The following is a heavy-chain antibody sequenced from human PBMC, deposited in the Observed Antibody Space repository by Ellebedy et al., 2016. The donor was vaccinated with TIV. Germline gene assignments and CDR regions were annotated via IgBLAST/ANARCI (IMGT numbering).Heavy chain of an antibody. J-gene: IGHJ4*02. D-gene: IGHD5-12*01. V-gene: IGHV3-23*01. CDR2: ISGGGDRA. CDR3: AKDYGGYGDYFDY. Sequence: GESLKISCATSGFTFSYYWMHWVRQAPGKGLEWVSGISGGGDRAYYADSVKGRFTISRDNSKNTLYLQMNSLRAEDTAVYYCAKDYGGYGDYFDYWGQGTLVTVSS. CDR1: GFTFSYYW.